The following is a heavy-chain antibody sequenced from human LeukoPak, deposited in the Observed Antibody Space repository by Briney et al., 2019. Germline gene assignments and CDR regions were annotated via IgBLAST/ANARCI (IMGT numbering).Heavy chain of an antibody. CDR1: GGSISSGGYY. CDR2: IYYSGST. J-gene: IGHJ4*02. Sequence: SETLSLTCTVSGGSISSGGYYWSWIRQHPGKGLEWIGYIYYSGSTYYNPPLKSRLTMSVDTSKNQFSLKLDSVTAMDTAVYYCARTLSSGQYSFEYWGQGTLVTVSS. CDR3: ARTLSSGQYSFEY. D-gene: IGHD6-19*01. V-gene: IGHV4-31*03.